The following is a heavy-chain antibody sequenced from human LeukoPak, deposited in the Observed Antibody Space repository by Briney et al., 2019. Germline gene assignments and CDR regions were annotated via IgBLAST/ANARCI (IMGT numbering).Heavy chain of an antibody. V-gene: IGHV1-24*01. CDR3: ATDYAHGRVGATPFDY. CDR1: GYTLTELS. J-gene: IGHJ4*02. Sequence: ASVNVSCKVSGYTLTELSMHWVRQAPGKGLEWMGGFDPEDGETIYAQKFQGRVTMTEDTSTDTAYMELSSLRSEDTAVYYCATDYAHGRVGATPFDYWGQGTLVTVSS. D-gene: IGHD1-26*01. CDR2: FDPEDGET.